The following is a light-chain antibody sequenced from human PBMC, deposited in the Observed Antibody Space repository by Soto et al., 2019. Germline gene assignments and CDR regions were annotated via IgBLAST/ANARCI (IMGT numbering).Light chain of an antibody. CDR3: QQYNNWPPIT. V-gene: IGKV3D-15*01. CDR1: QSVSSY. J-gene: IGKJ5*01. CDR2: GAS. Sequence: EIVLTQSPATLSLSPLERATLXRMASQSVSSYLAWYQQKPGQAPRLLIYGASIRATGIPDRFSGSGSGTDFTLTNSRLEPEDFALYYCQQYNNWPPITFGQGTRLEIK.